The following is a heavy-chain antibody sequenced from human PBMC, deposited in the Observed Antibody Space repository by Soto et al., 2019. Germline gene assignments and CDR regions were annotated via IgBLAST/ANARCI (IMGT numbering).Heavy chain of an antibody. Sequence: EVQLLESGGGLVQPGGSLRLSCAASGFTFSSYAMSWVRQAPGKGLEWVSAISGSGGSTYYADSVKGRFTISRDNSKNTLYLQMNSLRAEDTAVYYCAIDLERVVVAANLDYWGQGTLVTVSS. CDR2: ISGSGGST. J-gene: IGHJ4*02. CDR1: GFTFSSYA. D-gene: IGHD2-15*01. V-gene: IGHV3-23*01. CDR3: AIDLERVVVAANLDY.